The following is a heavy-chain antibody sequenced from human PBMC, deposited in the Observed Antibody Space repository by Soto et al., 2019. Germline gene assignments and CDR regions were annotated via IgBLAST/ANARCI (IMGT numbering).Heavy chain of an antibody. Sequence: PGESLKISCKGSGYSFTSYWISWVRQMPGKGLEWMGRIDPSDSYTNYSPSFQGHVTISADKSISTAYLQWSSLKASDTAMYYCARLRGSGSYYKNYYYGMDVWGQGTTVTVSS. CDR3: ARLRGSGSYYKNYYYGMDV. D-gene: IGHD3-10*01. CDR2: IDPSDSYT. CDR1: GYSFTSYW. V-gene: IGHV5-10-1*01. J-gene: IGHJ6*02.